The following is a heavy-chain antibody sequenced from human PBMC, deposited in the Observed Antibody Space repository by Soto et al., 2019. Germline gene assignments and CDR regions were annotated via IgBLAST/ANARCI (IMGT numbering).Heavy chain of an antibody. CDR2: IDPSGDIT. Sequence: QVQLVQSGAEVKKPGASAKVSCKASEYSFTSYYMHWVRRAPGQGLEWMGMIDPSGDITGYPQKFQGRVTMTSDTSTSTVYMELSSLRSEDTAMYYCAATRGYSPPFDSWGQGTRVTVS. V-gene: IGHV1-46*01. J-gene: IGHJ4*02. CDR1: EYSFTSYY. CDR3: AATRGYSPPFDS. D-gene: IGHD3-22*01.